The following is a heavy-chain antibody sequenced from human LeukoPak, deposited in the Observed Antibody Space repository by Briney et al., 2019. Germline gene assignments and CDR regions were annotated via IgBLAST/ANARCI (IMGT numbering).Heavy chain of an antibody. D-gene: IGHD3-9*01. CDR2: IYYSGST. CDR1: GGSISSYY. V-gene: IGHV4-59*08. CDR3: ARRDYDILTGYSYYYMDV. Sequence: SETLSLTCTVSGGSISSYYWSWLRQPPGKGLEWIGYIYYSGSTNYNPSLKSRVTISVDTSKNQFSLKLSSVTAADTAVYYCARRDYDILTGYSYYYMDVWGKGTTVTVSS. J-gene: IGHJ6*03.